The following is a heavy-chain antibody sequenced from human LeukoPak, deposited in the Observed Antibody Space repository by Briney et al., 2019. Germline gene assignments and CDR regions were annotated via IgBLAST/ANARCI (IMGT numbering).Heavy chain of an antibody. CDR3: TRYSSSWGDAFDI. Sequence: ASVKVSCKASGYTFTSYYMHWVRQAPGQGLEWMGIINPSGGSTSYAQKFQGRVTMTRDMSTSTVYMELSSLRSEDTAVYYCTRYSSSWGDAFDIWGQGTMVTVSS. V-gene: IGHV1-46*01. CDR1: GYTFTSYY. D-gene: IGHD6-13*01. CDR2: INPSGGST. J-gene: IGHJ3*02.